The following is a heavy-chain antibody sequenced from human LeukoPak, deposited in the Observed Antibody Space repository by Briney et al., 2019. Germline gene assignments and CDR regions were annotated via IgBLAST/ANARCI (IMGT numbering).Heavy chain of an antibody. D-gene: IGHD2-2*01. Sequence: ASVKVSCKASGYTFTSYGISWVRQAPGQGLEWMGWISAYNGNTNYAQKLQGRVTMTTDSSTSTSYMELRSLRSDDTAVYYCARDRYCSGTSCYSYYYYGMDVWGQGTTVTVSS. J-gene: IGHJ6*02. CDR2: ISAYNGNT. CDR3: ARDRYCSGTSCYSYYYYGMDV. CDR1: GYTFTSYG. V-gene: IGHV1-18*01.